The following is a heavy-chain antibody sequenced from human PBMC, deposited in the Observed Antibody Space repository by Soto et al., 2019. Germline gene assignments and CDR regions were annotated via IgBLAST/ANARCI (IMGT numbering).Heavy chain of an antibody. D-gene: IGHD3-10*01. J-gene: IGHJ4*02. CDR1: GDAISSSNW. CDR3: ASLEGVYYGSGTF. CDR2: IYHSGST. Sequence: PSETLSLTCAVSGDAISSSNWWSWVRQPPGKGLEWIGEIYHSGSTNYNPSLKSRVTISVDKSKNQFSLKLSSVTAADRAVYYCASLEGVYYGSGTFWGQGTLVTVS. V-gene: IGHV4-4*02.